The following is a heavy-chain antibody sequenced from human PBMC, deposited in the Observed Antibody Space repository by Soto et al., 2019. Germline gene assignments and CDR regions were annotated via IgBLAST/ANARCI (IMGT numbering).Heavy chain of an antibody. Sequence: GGSLRLSCAASGFTFSSYWMHWVRQAPGKGLVWVSRINSDGSSTSYADSVKGRFTISRDNSKNTLYLQMNSLRAEDTAVYYCAKDQFGELSDYWGQGTLVTISS. CDR2: INSDGSST. J-gene: IGHJ4*02. CDR3: AKDQFGELSDY. D-gene: IGHD3-10*01. V-gene: IGHV3-74*01. CDR1: GFTFSSYW.